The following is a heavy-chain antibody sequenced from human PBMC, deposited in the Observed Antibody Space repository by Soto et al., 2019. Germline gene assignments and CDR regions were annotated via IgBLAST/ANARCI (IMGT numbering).Heavy chain of an antibody. D-gene: IGHD2-2*01. CDR2: IYYSGSA. CDR1: GGSVNSDSYY. Sequence: SETLSLTCTVSGGSVNSDSYYWTWVRRPPGKGLEWIGYIYYSGSAFYNPSLKSRVTISLDTSKNQFSLRLNSLTAADTAMYFCARDVLAQPNGGLDVWGQGTTVTVSS. V-gene: IGHV4-61*01. CDR3: ARDVLAQPNGGLDV. J-gene: IGHJ6*02.